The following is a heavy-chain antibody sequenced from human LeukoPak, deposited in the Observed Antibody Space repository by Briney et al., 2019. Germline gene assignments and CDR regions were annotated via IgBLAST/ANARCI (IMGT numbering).Heavy chain of an antibody. CDR3: AKDRLWFGELSWWFDP. CDR2: INGSGGST. J-gene: IGHJ5*02. Sequence: GGSLRLSCAASGFTLSSYAMSWFRHAPGKGLEWVSAINGSGGSTYYADSVKGRFTISIDNSKNTLYLQMNSLRAEDTAVYYCAKDRLWFGELSWWFDPWGQGTLVTVSS. D-gene: IGHD3-10*01. CDR1: GFTLSSYA. V-gene: IGHV3-23*01.